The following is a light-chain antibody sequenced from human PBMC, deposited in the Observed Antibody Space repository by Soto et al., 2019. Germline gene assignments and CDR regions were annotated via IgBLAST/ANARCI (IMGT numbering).Light chain of an antibody. CDR1: QSISNY. Sequence: DIQMTQSPSSLSASVGDRVTITCRASQSISNYLSWYQQRPGKAPKLLIYGASSLESGVPSGFSGSGSGTDFTLTISSLQPADFATYYCQQSYSTPQTFGQGTKVEIK. J-gene: IGKJ1*01. CDR3: QQSYSTPQT. V-gene: IGKV1-39*01. CDR2: GAS.